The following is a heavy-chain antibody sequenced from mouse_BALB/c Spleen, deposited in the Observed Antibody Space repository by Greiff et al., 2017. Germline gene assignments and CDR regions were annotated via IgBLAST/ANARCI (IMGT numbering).Heavy chain of an antibody. CDR1: GYAFSSSW. V-gene: IGHV1-82*01. J-gene: IGHJ4*01. CDR3: ARFSPDDEDGSGYAMDY. CDR2: IYPGDGDT. Sequence: QVQLQQSGPELVKPGASVKISCKASGYAFSSSWMNWVKQRPGQGLEWIGRIYPGDGDTNYNGKFKGKATLTADKSSSTAYMQLSSLTSVDSAVYFCARFSPDDEDGSGYAMDYWGQGTSVTVSS. D-gene: IGHD2-12*01.